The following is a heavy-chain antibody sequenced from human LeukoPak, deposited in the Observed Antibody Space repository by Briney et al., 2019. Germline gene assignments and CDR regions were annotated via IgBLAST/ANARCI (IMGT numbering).Heavy chain of an antibody. CDR1: GYSISSGYY. CDR3: ARIQLSYSYAFDI. J-gene: IGHJ3*02. Sequence: SETLSLTCTVSGYSISSGYYWGWIQQPPGKGLEWIGSIYHSGSTYYNPSLKSRVTISVDTSKNQFSLKLSSVTAADTAVYYCARIQLSYSYAFDIWGQGTMVTVSS. CDR2: IYHSGST. V-gene: IGHV4-38-2*02. D-gene: IGHD5-18*01.